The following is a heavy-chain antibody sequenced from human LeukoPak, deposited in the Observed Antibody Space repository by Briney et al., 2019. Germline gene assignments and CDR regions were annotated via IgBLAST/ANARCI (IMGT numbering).Heavy chain of an antibody. CDR2: IKRKTEGGTT. CDR1: GFTFSNAW. Sequence: PGRSLRLSCAASGFTFSNAWMSSVRHAPGKGLEWVGCIKRKTEGGTTDYAAPVKGRFTISRDDSKNTLYLQMNSLKTEDTAVYYCTTTPHYYDYYWGQGTLVTVSS. V-gene: IGHV3-15*01. J-gene: IGHJ4*02. CDR3: TTTPHYYDYY. D-gene: IGHD3-22*01.